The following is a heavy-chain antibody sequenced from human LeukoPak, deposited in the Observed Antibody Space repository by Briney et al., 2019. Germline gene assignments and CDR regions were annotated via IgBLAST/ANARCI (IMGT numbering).Heavy chain of an antibody. J-gene: IGHJ4*02. D-gene: IGHD3-22*01. Sequence: TSETLSLTCAVYGGSFSGYYWSWIRQPPGKGLEWIGEINHSGSTNYNPSLKSRVTISVDTSKNQFSLKLSSVTAADTAVYYCARQGYYYDSSGYSSWGQGTLVTVSS. CDR1: GGSFSGYY. CDR3: ARQGYYYDSSGYSS. V-gene: IGHV4-34*01. CDR2: INHSGST.